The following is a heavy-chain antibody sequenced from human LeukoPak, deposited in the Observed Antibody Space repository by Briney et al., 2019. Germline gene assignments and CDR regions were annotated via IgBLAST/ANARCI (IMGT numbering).Heavy chain of an antibody. V-gene: IGHV1-8*02. CDR2: MNPNSGNT. D-gene: IGHD3-10*01. CDR1: GYTFTGYY. J-gene: IGHJ4*02. CDR3: ARHYGSGSRFDY. Sequence: ASVKVSCKASGYTFTGYYMHWVRQAPGQGLEWMGWMNPNSGNTGYAQKFQGRVTMTRNTSISTAYMELSSLRSEDTAVYYCARHYGSGSRFDYWGQGTLVTVSS.